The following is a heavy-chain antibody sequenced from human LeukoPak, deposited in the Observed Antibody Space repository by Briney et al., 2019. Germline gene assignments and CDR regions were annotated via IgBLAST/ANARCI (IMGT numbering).Heavy chain of an antibody. CDR2: IKQDGSEK. Sequence: GGSLRLSCAASGFTFSSYWMSWVRQAPGKGLEWVANIKQDGSEKYYVDSVKGRFTISRDNAKNSLYLQMNSLRAEGTAVYYCASERGQLVLVYWGQGTLVTVSS. V-gene: IGHV3-7*01. CDR3: ASERGQLVLVY. CDR1: GFTFSSYW. D-gene: IGHD6-6*01. J-gene: IGHJ4*02.